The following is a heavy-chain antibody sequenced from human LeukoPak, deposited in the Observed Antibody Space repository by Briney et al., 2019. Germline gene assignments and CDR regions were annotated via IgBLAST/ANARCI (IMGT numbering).Heavy chain of an antibody. J-gene: IGHJ4*02. CDR2: IYTSGST. V-gene: IGHV4-61*02. CDR1: GGSISSGSYY. Sequence: PSETLSLTCTVSGGSISSGSYYWSWIRQPAGKGLEWIGRIYTSGSTNYNPSLKSRVTISVDTSKNQFSLKLSSVTAADTAVCYCASYRYSYGLTENDYWGQGTLVTVSS. D-gene: IGHD5-18*01. CDR3: ASYRYSYGLTENDY.